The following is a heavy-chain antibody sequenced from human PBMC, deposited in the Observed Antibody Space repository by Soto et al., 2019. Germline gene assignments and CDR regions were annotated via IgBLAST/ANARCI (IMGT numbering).Heavy chain of an antibody. J-gene: IGHJ6*03. CDR3: AKDRNGYYYYMDV. CDR2: ISWNSGSI. D-gene: IGHD4-17*01. Sequence: EVQLVESGGGLVQPGRSLRLSCAASGFTFDDYAMHWVRQAPGKGLEWVSGISWNSGSIGYADSVKGRFTISRDNAKNSLYLQMNSLRAEDTALYYCAKDRNGYYYYMDVWGKGTTVTVSS. V-gene: IGHV3-9*01. CDR1: GFTFDDYA.